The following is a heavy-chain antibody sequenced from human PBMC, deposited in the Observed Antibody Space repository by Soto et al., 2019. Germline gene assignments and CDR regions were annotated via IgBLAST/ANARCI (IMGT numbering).Heavy chain of an antibody. J-gene: IGHJ3*02. D-gene: IGHD1-7*01. CDR2: INPQSGGT. Sequence: ASVKVSCKASGYTFSVYYMHWVRQAPGQGLEWMGWINPQSGGTMYPQKFQGRVTMTWDTSISTAYMALSRLRSEATAVYYCARDQYTWNSGGHDAFGIWGQGTMVTVSS. CDR1: GYTFSVYY. CDR3: ARDQYTWNSGGHDAFGI. V-gene: IGHV1-2*02.